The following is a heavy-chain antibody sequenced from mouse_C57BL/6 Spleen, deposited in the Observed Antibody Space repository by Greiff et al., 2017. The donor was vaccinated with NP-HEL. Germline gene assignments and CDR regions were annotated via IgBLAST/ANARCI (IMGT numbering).Heavy chain of an antibody. CDR1: GFTFSSYG. Sequence: EVKLVESGGDLVKPGGSLKLSCAASGFTFSSYGMSWVRQTPDKRLEWVATISSGGSYTYYPDSVKGRFTISRDNAKNTLYRQMSSLKSEDTAMYYCARQGTTVDAMDYWGQGTSVTVSS. CDR2: ISSGGSYT. CDR3: ARQGTTVDAMDY. V-gene: IGHV5-6*01. D-gene: IGHD1-1*01. J-gene: IGHJ4*01.